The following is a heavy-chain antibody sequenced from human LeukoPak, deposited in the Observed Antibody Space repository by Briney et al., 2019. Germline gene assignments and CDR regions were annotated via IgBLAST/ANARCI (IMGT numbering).Heavy chain of an antibody. CDR2: IIHSGST. J-gene: IGHJ6*03. CDR1: GGSSSGHY. V-gene: IGHV4-34*12. Sequence: PETLSLTCALYGGSSSGHYWSWIRPPPGEGLEWVGEIIHSGSTTYNTSLKRRATLPADTSKNQLPLMLSSAAAADTPGYYFAGVLELPNSYYSYMDVWVKGATVTVSS. CDR3: AGVLELPNSYYSYMDV. D-gene: IGHD1-7*01.